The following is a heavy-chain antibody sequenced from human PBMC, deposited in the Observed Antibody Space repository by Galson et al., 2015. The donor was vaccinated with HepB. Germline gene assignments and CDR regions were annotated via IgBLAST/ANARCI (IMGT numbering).Heavy chain of an antibody. J-gene: IGHJ4*02. Sequence: SLRLSCAASGFTFSSYAMHWVRQAPGKGLEWVAVISYDGSNKYYADSMKGRFTISRDNSKNTLYLQMNSLRAEDTAVYYCARNWDDVDTAMVTDYWGQGTLVTVSS. CDR1: GFTFSSYA. D-gene: IGHD5-18*01. CDR2: ISYDGSNK. CDR3: ARNWDDVDTAMVTDY. V-gene: IGHV3-30-3*01.